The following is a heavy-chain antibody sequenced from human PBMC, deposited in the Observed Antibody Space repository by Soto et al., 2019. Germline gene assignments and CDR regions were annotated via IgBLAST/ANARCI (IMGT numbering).Heavy chain of an antibody. CDR1: GFTFSSYA. Sequence: PGGSLRLSSAASGFTFSSYAMHWVRQAPGKGLEWAAVISYDGSNKYYADSVKGRFTISRDNSKNALYLQMNSLTIEDTAVYYCARPSVVAATGRVAACDFWGQGTMVTVSS. CDR2: ISYDGSNK. CDR3: ARPSVVAATGRVAACDF. D-gene: IGHD2-15*01. J-gene: IGHJ3*01. V-gene: IGHV3-30*04.